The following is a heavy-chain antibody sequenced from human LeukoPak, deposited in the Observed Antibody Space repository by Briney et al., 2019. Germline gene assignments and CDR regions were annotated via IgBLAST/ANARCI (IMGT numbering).Heavy chain of an antibody. D-gene: IGHD4-17*01. CDR2: IYYSGSP. Sequence: SETLSLTCAVYGGSFSGYYWSWLRQPPGKGLEWIAYIYYSGSPKYNPSLKSRGTISLDTSKNQFSLKLSSVTAADTAVYYFARDRAATGWFDPWGQGTLVTVSS. V-gene: IGHV4-59*01. CDR3: ARDRAATGWFDP. J-gene: IGHJ5*02. CDR1: GGSFSGYY.